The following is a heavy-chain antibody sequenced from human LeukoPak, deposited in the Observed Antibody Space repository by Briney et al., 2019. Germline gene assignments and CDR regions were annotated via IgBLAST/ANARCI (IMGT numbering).Heavy chain of an antibody. D-gene: IGHD3-22*01. J-gene: IGHJ4*02. CDR3: ARGGGYDSSGRPFDY. CDR1: GFTFSSYS. Sequence: GGSLRLSCAASGFTFSSYSMNWVRQAPGKGLEWVSSISRSSIYIYYADSVKGRFTISRDNAKNSLYLQMNSLRAEDTAVYYCARGGGYDSSGRPFDYWGQGTLVTVSS. CDR2: ISRSSIYI. V-gene: IGHV3-21*01.